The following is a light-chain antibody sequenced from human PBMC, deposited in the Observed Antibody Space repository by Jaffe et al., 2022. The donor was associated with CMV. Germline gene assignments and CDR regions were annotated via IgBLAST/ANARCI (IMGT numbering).Light chain of an antibody. CDR1: QTVRSS. V-gene: IGKV3-15*01. CDR3: QQYHNWPLT. CDR2: DAS. J-gene: IGKJ1*01. Sequence: EIVMTQSPATLSVSPGEGATLSCRASQTVRSSLAWYQQKPGQTPRVLIFDASIRATGVPVRFSGSGSGTEFTLTIDSLQSEDFAVYYCQQYHNWPLTFGQGTKVEI.